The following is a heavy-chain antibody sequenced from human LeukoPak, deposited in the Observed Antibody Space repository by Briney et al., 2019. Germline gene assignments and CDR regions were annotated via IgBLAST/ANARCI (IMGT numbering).Heavy chain of an antibody. CDR2: IYYSGST. J-gene: IGHJ5*02. CDR3: ARDLTAAAGNWFDP. CDR1: GGSISSYY. Sequence: PSETLSLTCTVSGGSISSYYWSWIRQPPGKGLEWIGYIYYSGSTNCNPSLKSRVTISVDTSKNQFSLKLSSVTAADTAVYYCARDLTAAAGNWFDPWGQGTLVTVSS. V-gene: IGHV4-59*01. D-gene: IGHD6-13*01.